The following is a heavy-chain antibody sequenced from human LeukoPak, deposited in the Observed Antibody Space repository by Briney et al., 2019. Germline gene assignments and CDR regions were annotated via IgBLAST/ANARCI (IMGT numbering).Heavy chain of an antibody. V-gene: IGHV3-23*01. Sequence: GRSLRLSCAASGFSNHAMNWLRQAPGKGLEWVSFISGSGTSTHYADSVKGRFTISRDNSNNTLFLQMNSLRAEDTATYYCAKGAQYDFWSGYTLEYFDVWGKGTLVTVSS. J-gene: IGHJ4*02. CDR3: AKGAQYDFWSGYTLEYFDV. CDR1: GFSNHA. CDR2: ISGSGTST. D-gene: IGHD3/OR15-3a*01.